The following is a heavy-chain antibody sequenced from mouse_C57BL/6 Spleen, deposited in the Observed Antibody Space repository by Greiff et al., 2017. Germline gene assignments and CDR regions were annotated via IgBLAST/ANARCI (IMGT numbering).Heavy chain of an antibody. CDR1: GYTFTSYW. D-gene: IGHD1-1*01. Sequence: VKLQQPGAELVRPGSSVKLSCKASGYTFTSYWMHWVKQRPIQGLEWIGNIDPSDSETHYTQKFKDKATLTVDKSSSTAYMQLSSLTSEDSAVXYCARWGTTVDDWGQGTTLTVSS. J-gene: IGHJ2*01. V-gene: IGHV1-52*01. CDR2: IDPSDSET. CDR3: ARWGTTVDD.